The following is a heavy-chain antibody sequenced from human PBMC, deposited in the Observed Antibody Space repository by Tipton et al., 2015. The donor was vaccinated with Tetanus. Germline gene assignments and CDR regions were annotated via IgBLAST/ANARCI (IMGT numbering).Heavy chain of an antibody. CDR3: ARRSYCSSSRCFDAFDL. Sequence: TLSLTCSVSGGSIYNRNFYWTWIRQPPGKGLQWIGYMYYSGTTHYNPSLKSRVTISIDRSKNQLSLKLTSVTAADTAVYYCARRSYCSSSRCFDAFDLWGQGTMVTVSS. CDR2: MYYSGTT. J-gene: IGHJ3*01. D-gene: IGHD2-2*01. V-gene: IGHV4-61*05. CDR1: GGSIYNRNFY.